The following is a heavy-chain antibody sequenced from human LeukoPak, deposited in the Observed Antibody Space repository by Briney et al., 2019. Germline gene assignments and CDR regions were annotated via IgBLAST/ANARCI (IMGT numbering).Heavy chain of an antibody. CDR3: ARARRDIVATIYAFDI. D-gene: IGHD5-12*01. CDR1: GYTFTSYD. J-gene: IGHJ3*02. V-gene: IGHV1-8*01. CDR2: MNPNSGNT. Sequence: ASVKVSCKDSGYTFTSYDINWVRQATGQGLEWMGWMNPNSGNTGYAQKFQGRVTTTRNTSISTAYMELSSLRSEDTAVYYCARARRDIVATIYAFDIWGQGTRVTVSS.